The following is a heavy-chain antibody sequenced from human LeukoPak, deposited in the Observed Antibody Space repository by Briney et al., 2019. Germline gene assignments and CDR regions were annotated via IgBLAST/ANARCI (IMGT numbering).Heavy chain of an antibody. CDR1: GFTFSHYA. D-gene: IGHD3-22*01. V-gene: IGHV3-64*01. CDR3: ARGYYYQDFDY. Sequence: HPGGSLRLSCAASGFTFSHYALHWVRQAPGKGLEYVSAISSNGGSTYYANSVKGRFTISRDNSKNTLYLQMGSLRAEDMAVYYCARGYYYQDFDYWGQGTLVTVSS. J-gene: IGHJ4*02. CDR2: ISSNGGST.